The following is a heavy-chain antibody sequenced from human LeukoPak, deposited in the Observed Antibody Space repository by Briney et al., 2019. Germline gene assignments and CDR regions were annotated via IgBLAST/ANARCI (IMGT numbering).Heavy chain of an antibody. J-gene: IGHJ5*02. V-gene: IGHV1-2*02. D-gene: IGHD6-13*01. CDR3: ARGMRIAAAGAS. Sequence: ASVKASCKASGYTFTSYYMHWVRQAPGQGLEWMGWINPNSGGTNYAQKFQGRVTMTRDTSISTAYMELSRLRSDDTAVYYCARGMRIAAAGASWGQGTLVTVSS. CDR2: INPNSGGT. CDR1: GYTFTSYY.